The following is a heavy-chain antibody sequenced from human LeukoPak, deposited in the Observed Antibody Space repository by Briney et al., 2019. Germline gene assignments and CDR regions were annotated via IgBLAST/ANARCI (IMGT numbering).Heavy chain of an antibody. CDR2: INHSGST. CDR3: ARGRRVGAIDY. CDR1: GGSFSGYY. Sequence: PSETLSLTCAVYGGSFSGYYWSWTRQPPGKGLEWIGEINHSGSTNYNPSLKSRVTISVDTSKNQFSLKLSSVTAADTAVYYCARGRRVGAIDYWGQGTLVTVSS. V-gene: IGHV4-34*01. D-gene: IGHD1-26*01. J-gene: IGHJ4*02.